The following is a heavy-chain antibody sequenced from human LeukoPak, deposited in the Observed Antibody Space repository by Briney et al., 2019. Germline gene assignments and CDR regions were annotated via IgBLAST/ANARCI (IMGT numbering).Heavy chain of an antibody. V-gene: IGHV5-10-1*01. Sequence: GESLEISCKGSGYNFTNYWISWVRQMPGEGLEWMGTIDPSDSYNNYSPSFQGHVTISADKSISTAYLQWSSLKASDTAMYYCARAYSRSRFDYWGQGTLVTVSS. CDR3: ARAYSRSRFDY. D-gene: IGHD6-6*01. J-gene: IGHJ4*02. CDR2: IDPSDSYN. CDR1: GYNFTNYW.